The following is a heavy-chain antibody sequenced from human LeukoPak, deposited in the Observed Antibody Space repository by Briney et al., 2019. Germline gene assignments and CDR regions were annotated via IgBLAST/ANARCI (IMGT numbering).Heavy chain of an antibody. Sequence: HPGGSLRLSCAASGFTFSNYAMSWVRQAPGKGLEWVSYIRSTSNTIYYADSVKGRFTISRDNAKNSLYLQMNGLRAEDTAVYYCARDFGRWFIDYWGQGTLVTVSS. V-gene: IGHV3-48*04. CDR1: GFTFSNYA. CDR3: ARDFGRWFIDY. J-gene: IGHJ4*02. D-gene: IGHD4-23*01. CDR2: IRSTSNTI.